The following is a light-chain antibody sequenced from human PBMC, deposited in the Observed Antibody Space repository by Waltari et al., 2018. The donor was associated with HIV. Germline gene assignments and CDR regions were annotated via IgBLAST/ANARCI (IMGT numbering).Light chain of an antibody. CDR2: AAS. V-gene: IGKV1-39*01. CDR1: QNIGTN. Sequence: DIQMTQSPSSLSASVGDRVTITCRAGQNIGTNLNRYQQKPGRAPKLLIYAASRLQNMVPSRCSGRGAGTDFTLSISGLQSEDFATYHCQQSYNTPRTFGQGTKVEIK. CDR3: QQSYNTPRT. J-gene: IGKJ1*01.